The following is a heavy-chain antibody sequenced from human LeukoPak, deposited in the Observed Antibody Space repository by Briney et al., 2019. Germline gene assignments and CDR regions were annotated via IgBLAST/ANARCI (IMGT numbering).Heavy chain of an antibody. CDR1: GFTFSSYA. CDR2: ISYDGSNK. Sequence: GGSLRLSCAASGFTFSSYAMHWVRQAPGKGLEWVAVISYDGSNKYYADSVKGRFTISRDNSKNTLYLQMNSLRAEDTAVYYCAREEDKLWLNYWGQGTLVTVSS. CDR3: AREEDKLWLNY. J-gene: IGHJ4*02. D-gene: IGHD5-18*01. V-gene: IGHV3-30*04.